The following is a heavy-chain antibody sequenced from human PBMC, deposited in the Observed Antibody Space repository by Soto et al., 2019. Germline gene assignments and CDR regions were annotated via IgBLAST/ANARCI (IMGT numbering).Heavy chain of an antibody. CDR1: GITFTYAW. CDR2: VKSEAGGGTI. V-gene: IGHV3-15*01. D-gene: IGHD6-6*01. CDR3: AHIGARPPNAVFRT. J-gene: IGHJ3*01. Sequence: EVQLVESGGGLVNPGGSLRLSCAASGITFTYAWMTWVRQAPGRGLEWVGRVKSEAGGGTIDYAAPVKGRFTISRDDSRCMLYLQMNSLKSEDTAVYYCAHIGARPPNAVFRTWGQGTVVTVSS.